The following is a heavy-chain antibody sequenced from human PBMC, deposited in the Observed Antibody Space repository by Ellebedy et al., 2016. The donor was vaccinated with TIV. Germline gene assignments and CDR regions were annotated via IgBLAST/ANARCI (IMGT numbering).Heavy chain of an antibody. J-gene: IGHJ4*02. Sequence: GESLKISCAVSGFTFSSYGMHWVRQAPGKGLEWVAVISYDGSNKDYGDSMKGRSTISRDNSKNTLYLQMNSLRAEDTAVYYCARDWNEGYDGYFDYWGQGALVTVSS. CDR3: ARDWNEGYDGYFDY. CDR1: GFTFSSYG. D-gene: IGHD3-3*01. V-gene: IGHV3-30*03. CDR2: ISYDGSNK.